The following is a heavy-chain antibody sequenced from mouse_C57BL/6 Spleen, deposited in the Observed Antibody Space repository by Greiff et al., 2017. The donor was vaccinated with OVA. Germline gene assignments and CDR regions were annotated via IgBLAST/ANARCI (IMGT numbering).Heavy chain of an antibody. D-gene: IGHD2-4*01. Sequence: VQVVESGAELVKPGASVQISCKASGYAFSSYWMNWVKQRPGKGLEWIGQIYPGDGDTNYNGKFKGKATLTADKSSSTAYMQLSSLTSEDSAVYFCARGDYDGFAYWGQGTLVTVSA. V-gene: IGHV1-80*01. J-gene: IGHJ3*01. CDR1: GYAFSSYW. CDR3: ARGDYDGFAY. CDR2: IYPGDGDT.